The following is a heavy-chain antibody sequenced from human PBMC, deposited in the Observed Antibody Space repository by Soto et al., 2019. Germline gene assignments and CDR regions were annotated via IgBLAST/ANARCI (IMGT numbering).Heavy chain of an antibody. CDR2: IYYSGST. J-gene: IGHJ6*02. CDR1: GGSISSGGYY. Sequence: PSETLSLTCTVSGGSISSGGYYWSWIRQHPWKGLEWIGYIYYSGSTYYNPSLKSRVTISVDTSKNQLSLKLSSVTAADTAVYYCASCNYYYGMDVWGQGTTVTVSS. CDR3: ASCNYYYGMDV. D-gene: IGHD2-15*01. V-gene: IGHV4-31*03.